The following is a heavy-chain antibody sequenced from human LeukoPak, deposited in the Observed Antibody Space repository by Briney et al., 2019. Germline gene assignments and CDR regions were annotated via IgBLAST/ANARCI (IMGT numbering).Heavy chain of an antibody. CDR2: IIPIFGTA. Sequence: SVKVSCKASGDTFSSYAISWVRQAPGQGLEWMGGIIPIFGTANYAQEFQGRVTITTDESTSTAYMELSSLRSEDTAVYYCARGATSSGWRWIHNWFGPWGQGTLVTVSS. V-gene: IGHV1-69*05. J-gene: IGHJ5*02. CDR1: GDTFSSYA. CDR3: ARGATSSGWRWIHNWFGP. D-gene: IGHD6-19*01.